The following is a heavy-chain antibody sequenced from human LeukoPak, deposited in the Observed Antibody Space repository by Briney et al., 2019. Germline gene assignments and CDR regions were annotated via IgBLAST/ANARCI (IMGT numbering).Heavy chain of an antibody. D-gene: IGHD3-3*01. CDR2: INWNGGST. V-gene: IGHV3-20*04. Sequence: GGSLRLSCAASGFTFDDYGMSWVRQAPGKGLEWVSGINWNGGSTGYADSVKGRFTISRDNAKNSLYLQMNSLRAEDTAVYYCARAGRRLFGVLIPLSFDYWGQGTPVTVSS. CDR1: GFTFDDYG. CDR3: ARAGRRLFGVLIPLSFDY. J-gene: IGHJ4*02.